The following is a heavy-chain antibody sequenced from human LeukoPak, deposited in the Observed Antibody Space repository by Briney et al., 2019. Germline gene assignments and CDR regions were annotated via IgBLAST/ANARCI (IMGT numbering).Heavy chain of an antibody. J-gene: IGHJ5*02. Sequence: SETLSLTCAVYGGSFSGYYWSWIRQPPGKGLEWIGEINHSGSTNYNPSLKSRVTISVDTSKNQFSLKLSSVTAADTAVYYCARDGRFSDWFDPWGQGTLVTVSS. CDR2: INHSGST. CDR1: GGSFSGYY. V-gene: IGHV4-34*01. CDR3: ARDGRFSDWFDP.